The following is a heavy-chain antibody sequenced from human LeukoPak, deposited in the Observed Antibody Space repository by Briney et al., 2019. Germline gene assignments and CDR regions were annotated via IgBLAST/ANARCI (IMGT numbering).Heavy chain of an antibody. CDR3: AKDAPGYSSGWYLNWFDP. Sequence: PGGSLRLSCAASGFTFSSYAMSWVRQAPGKGLEWVSAISGSGGSTYYADSVKGRFTISRDNSKNTLYLQMNSLRAEDTAVYYCAKDAPGYSSGWYLNWFDPWGQGTLVTVSS. J-gene: IGHJ5*02. V-gene: IGHV3-23*01. CDR1: GFTFSSYA. D-gene: IGHD6-19*01. CDR2: ISGSGGST.